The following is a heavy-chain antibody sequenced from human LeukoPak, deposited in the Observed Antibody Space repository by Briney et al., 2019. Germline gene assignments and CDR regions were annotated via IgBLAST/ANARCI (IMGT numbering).Heavy chain of an antibody. J-gene: IGHJ4*02. CDR2: IKEDGSQK. D-gene: IGHD1-26*01. CDR1: GFTFSSYW. CDR3: ARSGSESDY. V-gene: IGHV3-7*01. Sequence: GGSLRLSCAASGFTFSSYWMTWVRQAPGKGLEWVANIKEDGSQKNYVDSVKGRFTISRDNAKNSLYLQMNSLRAEDTAVYYCARSGSESDYWGQGVLVTVSS.